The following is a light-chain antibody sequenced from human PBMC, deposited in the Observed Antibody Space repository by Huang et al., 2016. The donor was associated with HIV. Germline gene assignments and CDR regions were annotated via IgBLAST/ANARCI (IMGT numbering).Light chain of an antibody. CDR1: QGISSY. J-gene: IGKJ1*01. Sequence: IQLTQSPSSLSASVGDRVTIPCRASQGISSYLAWYQEKPGKVPKLLIYAASTLQTGVPSRFSGSGSGTDFTLTISSLQPEDFATYYCLQLSNYPRTFGQGTKVEIK. V-gene: IGKV1-9*01. CDR3: LQLSNYPRT. CDR2: AAS.